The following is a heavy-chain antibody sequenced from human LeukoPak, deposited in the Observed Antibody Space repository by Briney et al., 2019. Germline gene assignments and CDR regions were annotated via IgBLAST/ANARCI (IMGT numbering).Heavy chain of an antibody. D-gene: IGHD3-16*01. CDR1: GYTFTAYY. V-gene: IGHV1-18*04. CDR3: ARERLGGAYYYYYYMDV. J-gene: IGHJ6*03. Sequence: HVASVKVSCKASGYTFTAYYMHWVRQAPGQGLEWMGWISGYNGNTNYAQKFQGRVTMTTDTSTSTAYMELRSLRSDDTAVYYCARERLGGAYYYYYYMDVWGKGTTVTISS. CDR2: ISGYNGNT.